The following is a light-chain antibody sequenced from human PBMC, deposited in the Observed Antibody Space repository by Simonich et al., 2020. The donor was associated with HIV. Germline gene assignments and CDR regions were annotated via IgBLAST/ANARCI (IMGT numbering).Light chain of an antibody. CDR3: QHYYSTPFT. Sequence: DIVMTQSPDSLAVSLGERAPINCKSSRNILYNSNNKNSLAWYQQKPGQPPNLLSYWASTRESVVPDRFSGSGSGTDFTLTISSLQAEDVAVYYCQHYYSTPFTFGPGTKVAIK. CDR2: WAS. V-gene: IGKV4-1*01. CDR1: RNILYNSNNKNS. J-gene: IGKJ3*01.